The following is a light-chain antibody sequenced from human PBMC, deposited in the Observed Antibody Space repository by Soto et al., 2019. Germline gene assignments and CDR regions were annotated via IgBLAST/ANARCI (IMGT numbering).Light chain of an antibody. V-gene: IGKV3-20*01. J-gene: IGKJ2*01. CDR3: QQYDNSPYT. CDR2: GAS. CDR1: QRVSSSY. Sequence: ETVLTQSPATLSLSPGERVTLSCRTSQRVSSSYLAWYQQKPGQAPRLLIYGASSRASDIPARFSGSGSGTHFTLTISRLEPEDFAVYYCQQYDNSPYTFGQGIKLEIK.